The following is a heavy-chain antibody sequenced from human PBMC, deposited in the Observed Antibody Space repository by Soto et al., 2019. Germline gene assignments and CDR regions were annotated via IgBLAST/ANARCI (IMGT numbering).Heavy chain of an antibody. CDR2: MNPNSGNT. V-gene: IGHV1-8*01. CDR1: GYTFTSYD. CDR3: ARAHMVRGVHWFDP. J-gene: IGHJ5*02. D-gene: IGHD3-10*01. Sequence: QVQLVQSGAEVKKPGASVKVSCKASGYTFTSYDINWVRQATGQGLEWMGWMNPNSGNTGYAQKFQGRVTMTRNTSISTAYMELSSVRSEDTAVYYFARAHMVRGVHWFDPWGQGTLVTVSS.